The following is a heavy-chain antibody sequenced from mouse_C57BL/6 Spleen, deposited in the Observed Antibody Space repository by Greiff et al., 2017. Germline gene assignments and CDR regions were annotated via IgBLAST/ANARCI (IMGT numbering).Heavy chain of an antibody. D-gene: IGHD2-3*01. V-gene: IGHV1-55*01. J-gene: IGHJ2*01. CDR2: IYPGSGST. Sequence: QVQLQQPGAELVKPGASVKMSCKASGYTFTSYWITWVKQRPGQGLEWIGDIYPGSGSTNYNEKFKSKAPLTVDTSSSTAYMQLSSLTSEDAAVYYCARDDGNYLYDFDYWGQGTTRTVSS. CDR3: ARDDGNYLYDFDY. CDR1: GYTFTSYW.